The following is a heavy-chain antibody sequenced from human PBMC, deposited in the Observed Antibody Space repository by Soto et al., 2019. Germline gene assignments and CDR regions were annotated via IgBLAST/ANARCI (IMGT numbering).Heavy chain of an antibody. CDR1: GFTFSSYA. CDR2: ISYDGSNK. V-gene: IGHV3-30-3*01. D-gene: IGHD3-10*01. J-gene: IGHJ6*02. CDR3: ARSLGSRDYYYYGMDV. Sequence: GSLRLSCADSGFTFSSYAMHWVRQAPGKGLEWVAVISYDGSNKYYADSVKGRFTISRDNSKNTLYLQMNSLRAEDTAVYYCARSLGSRDYYYYGMDVWGQGTTVTVSS.